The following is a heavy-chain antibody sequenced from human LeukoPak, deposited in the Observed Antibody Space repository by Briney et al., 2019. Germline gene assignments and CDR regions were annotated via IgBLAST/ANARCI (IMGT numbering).Heavy chain of an antibody. J-gene: IGHJ5*02. Sequence: GRSLRLSCAASGFTFSSYAMHWVRQAPGKGLEWVAVISYDGSNKYYADSVKGRFTISRDNAKNTLYLQMNSLRAEDTAVYYCARERPEQWHGFDPWGQGTLVTVSS. D-gene: IGHD6-19*01. CDR3: ARERPEQWHGFDP. CDR1: GFTFSSYA. CDR2: ISYDGSNK. V-gene: IGHV3-30*04.